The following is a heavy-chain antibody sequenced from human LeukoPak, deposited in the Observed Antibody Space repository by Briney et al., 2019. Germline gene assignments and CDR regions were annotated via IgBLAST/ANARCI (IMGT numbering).Heavy chain of an antibody. J-gene: IGHJ5*01. CDR2: IYDIGST. Sequence: PGGSLRLSCAASGFTVSSNYMSWVRQAPGTGLEWVSIIYDIGSTYYADSVKGRFTISRDNSQNTLYLQLNSLRAEDTAVYYCARDFLTGFDSWGQGTLVTVSS. CDR3: ARDFLTGFDS. CDR1: GFTVSSNY. D-gene: IGHD3-9*01. V-gene: IGHV3-53*01.